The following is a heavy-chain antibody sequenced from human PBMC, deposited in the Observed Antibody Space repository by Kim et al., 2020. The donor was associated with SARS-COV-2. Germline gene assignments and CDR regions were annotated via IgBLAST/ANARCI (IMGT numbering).Heavy chain of an antibody. D-gene: IGHD3-3*01. J-gene: IGHJ6*02. CDR2: IYYSGST. V-gene: IGHV4-61*01. CDR1: GGSVSSGSYY. CDR3: ARVPGAAIFGVVIVRGGMYV. Sequence: SETLSLTCTVSGGSVSSGSYYWSWLRQPPGKGLEWIGYIYYSGSTNYNPSLKSRVTISVDTSKNQFSLKLSSVTAADTAVYYCARVPGAAIFGVVIVRGGMYVWGQETTVTVSS.